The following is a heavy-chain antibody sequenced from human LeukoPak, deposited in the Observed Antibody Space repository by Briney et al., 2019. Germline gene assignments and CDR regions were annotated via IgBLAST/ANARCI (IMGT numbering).Heavy chain of an antibody. D-gene: IGHD2-21*01. CDR3: ARDGVMAETPFYFDS. V-gene: IGHV3-21*04. J-gene: IGHJ4*02. CDR2: FSSSTSNL. Sequence: GRSLRLSCTGPGFILNSYGINWVSQAPGKGLEWVESFSSSTSNLCYADAVKGRFTISWDHAKDSVLLQMNSLRVEDTALYFCARDGVMAETPFYFDSWGQGALVTVS. CDR1: GFILNSYG.